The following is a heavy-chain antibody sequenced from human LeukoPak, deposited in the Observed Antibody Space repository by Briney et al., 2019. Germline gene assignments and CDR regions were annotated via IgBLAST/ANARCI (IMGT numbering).Heavy chain of an antibody. CDR3: AREYDSSGYCYFDY. D-gene: IGHD3-22*01. Sequence: ASVKVSCKASGYTFTSYAMHWVRQAPGQRLEWMGWINAGTGNTKYSQKFQGRVTITRDTSASIAYMELSSLSSEDTAVYYCAREYDSSGYCYFDYWGQGTLVTVSS. V-gene: IGHV1-3*01. CDR2: INAGTGNT. CDR1: GYTFTSYA. J-gene: IGHJ4*02.